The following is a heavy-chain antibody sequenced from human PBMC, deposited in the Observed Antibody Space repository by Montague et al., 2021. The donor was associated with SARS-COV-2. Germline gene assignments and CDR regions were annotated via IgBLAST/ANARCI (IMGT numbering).Heavy chain of an antibody. J-gene: IGHJ4*02. CDR2: THQWGGT. Sequence: SETLSLTCAVSGDSINSEHWWSWVRQPPGKGLEWIVETHQWGGTNYNPSLKSRVTISVDTSKNQFSLKLSSVTAADTAVYYCARADFWSGYLYFDYWGQGTLVTVSS. D-gene: IGHD3-3*01. CDR3: ARADFWSGYLYFDY. V-gene: IGHV4-4*02. CDR1: GDSINSEHW.